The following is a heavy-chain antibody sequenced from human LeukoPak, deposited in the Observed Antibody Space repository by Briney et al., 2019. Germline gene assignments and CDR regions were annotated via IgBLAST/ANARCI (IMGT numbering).Heavy chain of an antibody. CDR3: ATGQRYAFDY. V-gene: IGHV3-23*01. J-gene: IGHJ4*02. D-gene: IGHD3-9*01. CDR1: GFTFSSYA. Sequence: PGGSLRLSCAASGFTFSSYAMSWARRAPGQGLEWDSGTSGSGRSIHYADSVKGRFTISRDDGKNTLYLHMNSLRDDDTSVYYCATGQRYAFDYWGQGILVTVSS. CDR2: TSGSGRSI.